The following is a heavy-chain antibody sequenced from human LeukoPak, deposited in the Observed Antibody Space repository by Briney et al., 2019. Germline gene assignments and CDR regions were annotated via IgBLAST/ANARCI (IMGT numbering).Heavy chain of an antibody. CDR3: AKELCLRCFLDY. CDR1: GFTSSSYA. CDR2: ISGSGGST. V-gene: IGHV3-23*01. J-gene: IGHJ4*02. Sequence: PGGSLRLSCAASGFTSSSYAMSWVRQAPGKGLEWVSAISGSGGSTYYADSVKGRLTISRDNSKNTLYLQMNSLRAEDTAVYYCAKELCLRCFLDYWGQGTLVTVSS. D-gene: IGHD4/OR15-4a*01.